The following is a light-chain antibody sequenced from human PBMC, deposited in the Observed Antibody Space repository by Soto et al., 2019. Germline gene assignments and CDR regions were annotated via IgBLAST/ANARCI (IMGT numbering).Light chain of an antibody. Sequence: EVVLTQSPGTLSLSPGERATLSCRGSQSLSNKYLAWYQQKSGQAPRLLIFGSSDRATGIPDRFSGSGSGTDFTLTISRQEPEDFAVYYCQPYGSSPPYTFGQGTKLEIK. V-gene: IGKV3-20*01. CDR1: QSLSNKY. CDR3: QPYGSSPPYT. CDR2: GSS. J-gene: IGKJ2*01.